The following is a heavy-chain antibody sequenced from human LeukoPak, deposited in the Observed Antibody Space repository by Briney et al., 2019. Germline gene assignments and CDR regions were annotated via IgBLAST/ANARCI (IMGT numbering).Heavy chain of an antibody. CDR1: GLTFSSYA. D-gene: IGHD2-15*01. CDR2: ISGSGGST. J-gene: IGHJ1*01. Sequence: QAGGSLRLSCAASGLTFSSYAMSWVRQAPGKGLEWVSAISGSGGSTYYADSVKGRFTISRDNSKNTLYLQMNSLRAEDTAVYYCAKGGYCSGGSCYSVDEYFQHWGQGTLVTVSS. V-gene: IGHV3-23*01. CDR3: AKGGYCSGGSCYSVDEYFQH.